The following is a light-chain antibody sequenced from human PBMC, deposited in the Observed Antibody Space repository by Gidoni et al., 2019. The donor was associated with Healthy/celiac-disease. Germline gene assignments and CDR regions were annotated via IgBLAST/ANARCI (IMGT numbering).Light chain of an antibody. CDR2: LNSDGSH. CDR1: SGHRGYA. V-gene: IGLV4-69*01. CDR3: QTWGTGILV. J-gene: IGLJ2*01. Sequence: QLVLTPSPSPSASLGASVKLTCTMSSGHRGYANARQQQQTEKGPRYLMKLNSDGSHSKGDGIPDRFSGSSSGAERYLTISSLQSEDEADYYCQTWGTGILVFGGGTKLTVL.